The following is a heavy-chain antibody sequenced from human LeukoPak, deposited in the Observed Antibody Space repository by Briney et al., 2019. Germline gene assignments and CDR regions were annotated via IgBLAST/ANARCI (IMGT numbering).Heavy chain of an antibody. CDR1: GFTFRSYW. CDR3: ARGEVVADGYNWFDP. D-gene: IGHD2-15*01. CDR2: INSDGSST. Sequence: GGSLRLSCAASGFTFRSYWMHWVRQAPGKGLVWVSRINSDGSSTSYADSVKGRFTISRDNAKNTLYLQMNSLRAEDTAVYYCARGEVVADGYNWFDPWGQGTLVTVSS. J-gene: IGHJ5*02. V-gene: IGHV3-74*01.